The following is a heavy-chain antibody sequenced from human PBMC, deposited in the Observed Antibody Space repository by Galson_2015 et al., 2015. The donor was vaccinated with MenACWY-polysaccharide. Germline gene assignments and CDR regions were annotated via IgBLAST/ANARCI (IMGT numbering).Heavy chain of an antibody. D-gene: IGHD2-2*01. Sequence: SVKVSCKASGGTFSSYAISWVRQAPGQGLEWMGGIIPIFGTANYAQKFQGRVTITADESTSTAYMELSSLRSEDTAVDYCARETRPYSTINWFDPWGQGTLVTVSS. V-gene: IGHV1-69*13. CDR3: ARETRPYSTINWFDP. J-gene: IGHJ5*02. CDR2: IIPIFGTA. CDR1: GGTFSSYA.